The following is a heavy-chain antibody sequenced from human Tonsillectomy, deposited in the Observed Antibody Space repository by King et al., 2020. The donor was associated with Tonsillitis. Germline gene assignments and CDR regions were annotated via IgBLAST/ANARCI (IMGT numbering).Heavy chain of an antibody. D-gene: IGHD6-13*01. CDR3: ARSPGAAYLDY. CDR1: GFSFSDPY. J-gene: IGHJ4*02. V-gene: IGHV3-72*01. CDR2: SRNKANSYTT. Sequence: VQLVESGGGLVQTGGSLRLSCAASGFSFSDPYMDWVRQAPGKGLEWVGRSRNKANSYTTEYAASVKGRFTISRDHSKHSLYLQMNSLKTEDTAVYYFARSPGAAYLDYGGQGTPVTVPS.